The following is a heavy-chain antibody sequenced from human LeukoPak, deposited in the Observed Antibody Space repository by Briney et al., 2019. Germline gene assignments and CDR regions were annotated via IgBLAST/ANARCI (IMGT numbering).Heavy chain of an antibody. CDR3: AKDLISSTNYYLDC. V-gene: IGHV3-23*01. J-gene: IGHJ4*02. D-gene: IGHD2-2*01. CDR1: GLTFSNYA. Sequence: PPGGSLRLSCAASGLTFSNYAMSWVRQAPGMGLEWVSAISGSGGNTDYADSVEGRFTISKDNSKNMLYLQMNSLRAEDTAIYYCAKDLISSTNYYLDCWGQGTLVTVSS. CDR2: ISGSGGNT.